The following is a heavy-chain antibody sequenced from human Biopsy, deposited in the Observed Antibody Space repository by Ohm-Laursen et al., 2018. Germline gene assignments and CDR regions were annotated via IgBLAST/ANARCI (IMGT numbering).Heavy chain of an antibody. V-gene: IGHV3-9*01. CDR2: ITRNSGFT. Sequence: SLRLSCAASGFTFNDFAMNWVRHVPGKGLEWVSGITRNSGFTGYADSVKGRVIISRDNAKNTLFLQMNSLRAEDTAHYYCDKDMLYFAAGSSGYDYWGQGTLVTVSS. CDR3: DKDMLYFAAGSSGYDY. J-gene: IGHJ4*02. CDR1: GFTFNDFA. D-gene: IGHD6-13*01.